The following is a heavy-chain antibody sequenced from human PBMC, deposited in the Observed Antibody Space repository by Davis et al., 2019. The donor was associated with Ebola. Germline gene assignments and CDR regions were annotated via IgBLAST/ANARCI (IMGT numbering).Heavy chain of an antibody. V-gene: IGHV3-23*01. CDR3: AKDTASGWSTGYFDL. J-gene: IGHJ2*01. CDR1: GGSISSSN. Sequence: ETLSLTCTVSGGSISSSNWWSWVRQAPGKGLEWVSGISANGESPNYADSVKGRFTVSRDNSKNTMYLQMNSLRAEDTAVFHCAKDTASGWSTGYFDLWGRGTLVTVSS. D-gene: IGHD6-19*01. CDR2: ISANGESP.